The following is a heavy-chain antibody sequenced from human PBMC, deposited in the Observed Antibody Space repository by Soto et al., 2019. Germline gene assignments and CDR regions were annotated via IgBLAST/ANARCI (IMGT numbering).Heavy chain of an antibody. CDR2: ISSSSSYI. Sequence: GGSLRLSCAASGFTFSSYSMNWVRQAPGKGLEWVSSISSSSSYIYYADSVKGRFTISRDNAKNSLYLQMNSLRAEDTAVYYCARGEVVVVVPAAIMRGGPADRYYYYGMDVWGQGTTVTVSS. J-gene: IGHJ6*02. CDR1: GFTFSSYS. D-gene: IGHD2-2*01. CDR3: ARGEVVVVVPAAIMRGGPADRYYYYGMDV. V-gene: IGHV3-21*01.